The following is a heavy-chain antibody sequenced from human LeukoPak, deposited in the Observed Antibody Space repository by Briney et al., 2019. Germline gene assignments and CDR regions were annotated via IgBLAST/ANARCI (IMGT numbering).Heavy chain of an antibody. Sequence: GKSLRLSCAASGFTFSSYGMHWVRQAPGKGLEWVAVISYDGSNKYYAGSVKGRFTISRDSSKNTLYLQMNSLRAEDTAVYYCHIAAAGSFDYWGQGTLVTVSS. D-gene: IGHD6-13*01. V-gene: IGHV3-30*03. CDR1: GFTFSSYG. CDR2: ISYDGSNK. CDR3: HIAAAGSFDY. J-gene: IGHJ4*02.